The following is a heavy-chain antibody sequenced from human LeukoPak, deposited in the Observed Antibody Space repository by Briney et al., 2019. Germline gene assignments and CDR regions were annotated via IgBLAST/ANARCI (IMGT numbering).Heavy chain of an antibody. CDR3: AGGRITIFGVVIIDYMDV. CDR1: GGSISSYY. D-gene: IGHD3-3*01. J-gene: IGHJ6*03. Sequence: KSSETLSLTCTVSGGSISSYYWSWIRQPAGKGLEWIGRIYTSGSTNYNPSLKSRVTISVDTSKNQFSLKLSSVTAADTAVYYCAGGRITIFGVVIIDYMDVWGKGTTVTVSS. V-gene: IGHV4-4*07. CDR2: IYTSGST.